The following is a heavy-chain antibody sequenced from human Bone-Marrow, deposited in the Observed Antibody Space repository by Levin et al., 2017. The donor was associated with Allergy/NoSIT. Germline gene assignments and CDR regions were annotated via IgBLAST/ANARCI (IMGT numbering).Heavy chain of an antibody. J-gene: IGHJ5*02. CDR3: AKTGTAAIRGYNWLDP. V-gene: IGHV1-69*04. CDR2: ITPLLDIA. D-gene: IGHD2-21*02. Sequence: SVKVSCKSSGGTFNNYAINWLRQAPGQGLEWVGRITPLLDIATYGQKFQGRVTISADKSTSAVYMEFDSLTSDDTAIYYCAKTGTAAIRGYNWLDPWGQGTPVIVSS. CDR1: GGTFNNYA.